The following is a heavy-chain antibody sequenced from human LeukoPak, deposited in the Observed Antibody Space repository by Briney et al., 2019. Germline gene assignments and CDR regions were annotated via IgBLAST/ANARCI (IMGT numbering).Heavy chain of an antibody. J-gene: IGHJ4*02. Sequence: SGTLSLTCGVPGDSVSSSDWWTWVRQFPGKGLEWIGEIHHSGDTNYNPSLKSRVIISVDKSRNQFSLNLTSVTDADTAIYYCAKMIPATPDYFDYWGQGILVIVS. CDR1: GDSVSSSDW. CDR3: AKMIPATPDYFDY. CDR2: IHHSGDT. D-gene: IGHD2-15*01. V-gene: IGHV4-4*02.